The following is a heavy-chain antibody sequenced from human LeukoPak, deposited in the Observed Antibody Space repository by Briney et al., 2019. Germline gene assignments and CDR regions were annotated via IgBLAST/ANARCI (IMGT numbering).Heavy chain of an antibody. J-gene: IGHJ6*02. Sequence: SETLSLTCTVSGGSVSSSSHYWGWIRQPPGKGLEWIGTIYYSGSTYYNPSLKSRVTISVGTSKNQFSLKLSSVTAADTAVYYCARMDCSSTSCDYYYGMDVWGQGTTVTVSS. D-gene: IGHD2-2*01. CDR3: ARMDCSSTSCDYYYGMDV. V-gene: IGHV4-39*01. CDR2: IYYSGST. CDR1: GGSVSSSSHY.